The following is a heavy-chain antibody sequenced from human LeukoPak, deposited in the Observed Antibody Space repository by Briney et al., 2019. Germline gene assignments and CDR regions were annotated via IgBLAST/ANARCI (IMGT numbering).Heavy chain of an antibody. CDR3: ARAPGRHDAFDI. V-gene: IGHV1-46*01. Sequence: ASVKVSCKASGYTFTSYYMHWVRQPPGQGLEGMGIINPSGGSTSYAQKFQGRVTMTRDTSTSTVYMELSSLRSEDTAVYYCARAPGRHDAFDIWGQGTMVTVSS. CDR1: GYTFTSYY. CDR2: INPSGGST. D-gene: IGHD1-26*01. J-gene: IGHJ3*02.